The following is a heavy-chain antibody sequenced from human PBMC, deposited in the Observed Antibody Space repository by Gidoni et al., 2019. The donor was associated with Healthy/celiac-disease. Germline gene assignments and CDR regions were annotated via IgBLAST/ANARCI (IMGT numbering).Heavy chain of an antibody. CDR1: GCTFSSYA. Sequence: QVQLVESGGGVVQPGRSLRLSCAASGCTFSSYALHWVRQDPGKGLEWVAVISYDGSNKYYADSVKGRFTISRDNSKNTLYLQMNSLRAEDTAVYYCASTGAAAGFDYWGQGTLVTVSS. V-gene: IGHV3-30-3*01. CDR2: ISYDGSNK. J-gene: IGHJ4*02. CDR3: ASTGAAAGFDY. D-gene: IGHD6-13*01.